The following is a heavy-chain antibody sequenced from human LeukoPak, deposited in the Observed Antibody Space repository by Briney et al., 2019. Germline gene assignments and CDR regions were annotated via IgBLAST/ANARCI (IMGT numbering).Heavy chain of an antibody. V-gene: IGHV4-39*01. D-gene: IGHD1-14*01. Sequence: SETLSLTCTVSGGSISSSSYYWGWIRQPPGKGLEWIGSIYYSGSTYYNPSLKSRVTISVDTSKNQFSLKLSSVTAADTAVYYCARLRRGTDTRTLDYWGQGTLVTVSS. CDR1: GGSISSSSYY. CDR2: IYYSGST. J-gene: IGHJ4*02. CDR3: ARLRRGTDTRTLDY.